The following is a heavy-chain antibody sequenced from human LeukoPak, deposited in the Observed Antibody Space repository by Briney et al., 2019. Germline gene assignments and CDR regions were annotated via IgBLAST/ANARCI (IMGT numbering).Heavy chain of an antibody. CDR3: ARGKYFYDSSDYYDY. Sequence: GGSLRLSCAASGFTFSSYDMHWVRQATGKGLEWVSAIGTAGDTYYPGSVKGRFTISRENAKNSLYLQMNSLRAGDTAVYYCARGKYFYDSSDYYDYWGQGTLVTVSS. D-gene: IGHD3-22*01. J-gene: IGHJ4*02. V-gene: IGHV3-13*01. CDR2: IGTAGDT. CDR1: GFTFSSYD.